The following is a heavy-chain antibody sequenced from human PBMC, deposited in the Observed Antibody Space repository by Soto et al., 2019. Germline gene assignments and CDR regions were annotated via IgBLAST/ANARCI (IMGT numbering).Heavy chain of an antibody. D-gene: IGHD5-12*01. CDR1: GGTFSSYA. V-gene: IGHV1-69*01. Sequence: QVQLVQSGAEVKKPGSSVKVSCKASGGTFSSYAISWVRQAPGQGLEWMGGIIPIFGTANYAQKFQGRVTITADESTSTAYMELSSLRSEDKAVYYCARGGDHSGYDNLYYYGMDVWGQGTTVTVSS. CDR2: IIPIFGTA. CDR3: ARGGDHSGYDNLYYYGMDV. J-gene: IGHJ6*02.